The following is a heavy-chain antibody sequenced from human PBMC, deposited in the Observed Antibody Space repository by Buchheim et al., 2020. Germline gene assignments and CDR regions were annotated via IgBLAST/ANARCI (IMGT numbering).Heavy chain of an antibody. J-gene: IGHJ6*02. CDR1: GFTFSSYG. V-gene: IGHV3-33*01. D-gene: IGHD3-3*01. CDR2: IWYDGSNK. CDR3: ASNHYDFWSGYVYYYGMDV. Sequence: QVQLVESGGGVVQPGRSLRLSCAASGFTFSSYGMHWVRQAPGKGLEWVAVIWYDGSNKYYADSVKGRFTISRDNSKNTLYLQMNSLRAEDTAVYYCASNHYDFWSGYVYYYGMDVWGQGTT.